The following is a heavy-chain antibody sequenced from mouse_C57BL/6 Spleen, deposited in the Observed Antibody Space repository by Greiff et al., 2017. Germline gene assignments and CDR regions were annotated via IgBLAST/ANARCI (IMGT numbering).Heavy chain of an antibody. Sequence: EVKVEESGGGLVQPKGSLKLSCAASGFSFNTYAMNWVRQAPGTGLEWVARIRSKRNNYATYYADSVKDRFTISRDDSESMLYLQMNNLKTEDTAMYYCVRGDYAMDYWGQGTSVTVSS. CDR2: IRSKRNNYAT. V-gene: IGHV10-1*01. CDR3: VRGDYAMDY. J-gene: IGHJ4*01. CDR1: GFSFNTYA.